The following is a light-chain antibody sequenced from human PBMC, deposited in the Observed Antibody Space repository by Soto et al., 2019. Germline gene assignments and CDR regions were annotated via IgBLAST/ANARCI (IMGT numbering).Light chain of an antibody. Sequence: QPVLTQPASVSGSPGQSITISCTGTSSDVGRYNLVSWYQQHPGKAPKLMIYEGSKRPSGVSNRFSGSKSGNTASLTISGLQAEDEADYYCCSYAGSSTVVFGGGTQLTVL. J-gene: IGLJ2*01. CDR3: CSYAGSSTVV. V-gene: IGLV2-23*01. CDR1: SSDVGRYNL. CDR2: EGS.